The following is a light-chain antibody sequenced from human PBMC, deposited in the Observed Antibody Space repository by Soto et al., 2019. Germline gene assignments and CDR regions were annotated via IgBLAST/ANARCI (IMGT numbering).Light chain of an antibody. Sequence: DIQMTQSPSTLSASVGDRVTITCRASQSISSWLAWYQQKPGKAPKLLIYKASSLESGVPSRFSGSGSGTEFTLTISSLQPDDFETYYCQSGITFGGGTKVEIK. CDR2: KAS. CDR1: QSISSW. CDR3: QSGIT. V-gene: IGKV1-5*03. J-gene: IGKJ4*01.